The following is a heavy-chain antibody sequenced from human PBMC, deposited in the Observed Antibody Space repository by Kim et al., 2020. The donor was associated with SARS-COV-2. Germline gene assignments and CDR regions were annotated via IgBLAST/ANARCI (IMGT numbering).Heavy chain of an antibody. CDR2: INTNTGNP. V-gene: IGHV7-4-1*02. D-gene: IGHD3-9*01. Sequence: ASVKVSCKASGYTFTSYAMNWVRQAPGQGLEWMGWINTNTGNPTYAQGFTGRFVFSLDTSVRTAYLQISSLKAEDTAVYYCARGPDLRYYDILTGYYNPNYYYYYGMDVWGQGTTVTVSS. CDR3: ARGPDLRYYDILTGYYNPNYYYYYGMDV. CDR1: GYTFTSYA. J-gene: IGHJ6*02.